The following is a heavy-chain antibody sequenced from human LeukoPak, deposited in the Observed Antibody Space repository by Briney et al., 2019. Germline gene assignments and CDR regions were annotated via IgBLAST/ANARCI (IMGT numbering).Heavy chain of an antibody. V-gene: IGHV4-39*07. D-gene: IGHD6-13*01. CDR3: ARVLRAAPNWFDP. CDR2: IYYSGNT. CDR1: GGSISSSVYH. J-gene: IGHJ5*02. Sequence: SETLSLTCTVSGGSISSSVYHWGWIRQPPGKGLEWIGGIYYSGNTQYNSSLKSRVTISIDTSKNQSSLKLTSVTAADTALYYCARVLRAAPNWFDPWGQGTLVTVSS.